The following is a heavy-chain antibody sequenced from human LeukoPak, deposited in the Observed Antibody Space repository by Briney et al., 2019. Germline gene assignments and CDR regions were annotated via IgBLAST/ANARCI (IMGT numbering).Heavy chain of an antibody. CDR3: ARDRITVTGAYNWFDP. D-gene: IGHD6-19*01. Sequence: PGGSLRLSCAASGFTFSNYEMIWVRQAPGKGLEWISYVSGGGDITDYADSVKGGFTISRDNAKNLLYLQMNSLRVDDTAFYYCARDRITVTGAYNWFDPWGQGTLVTVSS. CDR2: VSGGGDIT. CDR1: GFTFSNYE. V-gene: IGHV3-48*03. J-gene: IGHJ5*02.